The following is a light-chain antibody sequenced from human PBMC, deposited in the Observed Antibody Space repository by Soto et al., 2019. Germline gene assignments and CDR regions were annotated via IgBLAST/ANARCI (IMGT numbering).Light chain of an antibody. V-gene: IGKV3-20*01. Sequence: DIVLTQSPGTLSFSPGERATLSCRASQSVSSNYLAWYQQKPGQAPRLLIYGASNRATGIPDRFSGSGSGTDFTLTISRLEPEDFAVYYCQQYGSSGTFGQGTKVDTK. J-gene: IGKJ1*01. CDR3: QQYGSSGT. CDR2: GAS. CDR1: QSVSSNY.